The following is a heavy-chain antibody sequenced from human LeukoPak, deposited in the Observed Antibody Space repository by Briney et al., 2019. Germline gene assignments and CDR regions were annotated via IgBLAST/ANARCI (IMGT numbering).Heavy chain of an antibody. D-gene: IGHD2-2*01. CDR3: ARGDIVVVPADL. J-gene: IGHJ2*01. V-gene: IGHV3-21*04. CDR2: ISSSSSSYI. Sequence: GGSLRLSCAASGFTFSSYSMNWVRQAPGKGLEWVSSISSSSSSYIYYADSVKGRFTISRDNAKNSLYLQMNSLRAEDTAVYYCARGDIVVVPADLWGRGTLVTVSS. CDR1: GFTFSSYS.